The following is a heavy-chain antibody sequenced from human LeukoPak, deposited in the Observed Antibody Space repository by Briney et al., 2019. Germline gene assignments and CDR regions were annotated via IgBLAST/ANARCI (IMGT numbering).Heavy chain of an antibody. CDR2: ISGSGGST. CDR3: AKDQLYDDFWSGYYPFDD. CDR1: GFTFSSYA. D-gene: IGHD3-3*01. V-gene: IGHV3-23*01. J-gene: IGHJ4*02. Sequence: GGSLRLSCAASGFTFSSYAMSWVRQTPGKGLEWVSAISGSGGSTYYADSVKGRFTISRDNSKNTLYLQMNSPRAEDTAVYYCAKDQLYDDFWSGYYPFDDWGQGTLVTVSS.